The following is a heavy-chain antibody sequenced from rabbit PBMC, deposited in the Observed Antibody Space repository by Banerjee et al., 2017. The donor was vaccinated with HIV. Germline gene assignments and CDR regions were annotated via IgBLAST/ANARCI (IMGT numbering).Heavy chain of an antibody. D-gene: IGHD4-1*01. V-gene: IGHV1S45*01. Sequence: QEQLVESGGGLVQPGASLTLTCTASGFSFSSGYWICWVRQAPGKGLEWIGCIGAGSGSTYYASWAKGRFTISETSSTTVTLQMTSLTAADTATYFCARRGSDWGDDLWGPGTLVTVS. CDR2: IGAGSGST. J-gene: IGHJ6*01. CDR1: GFSFSSGYW. CDR3: ARRGSDWGDDL.